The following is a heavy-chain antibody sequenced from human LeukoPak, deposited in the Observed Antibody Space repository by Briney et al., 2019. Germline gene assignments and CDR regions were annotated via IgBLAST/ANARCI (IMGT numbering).Heavy chain of an antibody. J-gene: IGHJ4*02. CDR2: FDPEDPEDGEA. Sequence: GDSVKVSCKASGYTFTSYGISWVRQAPGRGLEWMGGFDPEDPEDGEAIYAQKFQGRVTMTEDTSTDTAYMELSSLRSEETAVYYCTTGKIYCSSCSDDYWGQGTLVTVSS. D-gene: IGHD6-13*01. V-gene: IGHV1-24*01. CDR3: TTGKIYCSSCSDDY. CDR1: GYTFTSYG.